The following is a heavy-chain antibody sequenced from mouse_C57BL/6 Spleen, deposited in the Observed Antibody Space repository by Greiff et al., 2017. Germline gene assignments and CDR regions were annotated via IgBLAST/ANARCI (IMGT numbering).Heavy chain of an antibody. CDR2: IYPRDGST. J-gene: IGHJ4*01. CDR1: GYTFTDHT. V-gene: IGHV1-78*01. CDR3: AAYYGNYGYAMDY. Sequence: VQLQQSDAELVKPGASVKISCKVSGYTFTDHTIHWMKQRPEQGLEWIGYIYPRDGSTKYNEKFKGKATLTADKSSSTAYMQLNSLTSEDSAVYFCAAYYGNYGYAMDYGGQGTSVTVSS. D-gene: IGHD2-10*01.